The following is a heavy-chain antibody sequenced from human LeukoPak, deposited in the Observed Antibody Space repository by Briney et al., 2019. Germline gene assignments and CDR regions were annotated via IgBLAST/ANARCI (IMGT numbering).Heavy chain of an antibody. J-gene: IGHJ4*02. Sequence: GGSLRLSYVASGFTFSTYGMSWVRQAPGKGLEWVSAISGSGGSTYYADSVKGRFTISRDNSKNTLYLQMNSLRAEDTAVYYCARDLGGGYYFDYWGQGTLVTVSS. CDR3: ARDLGGGYYFDY. D-gene: IGHD3-16*01. CDR1: GFTFSTYG. V-gene: IGHV3-23*01. CDR2: ISGSGGST.